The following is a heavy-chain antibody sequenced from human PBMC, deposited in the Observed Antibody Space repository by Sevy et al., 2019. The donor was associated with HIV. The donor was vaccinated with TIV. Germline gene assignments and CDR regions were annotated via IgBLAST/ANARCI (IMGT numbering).Heavy chain of an antibody. J-gene: IGHJ6*02. CDR2: IYYSGST. D-gene: IGHD3-9*01. CDR3: ARESYDILPGSRGMDV. Sequence: SESLSLTCTVSGGSISSYYWSWIRQPPGKRLEWIEYIYYSGSTNYNPSVKSRVTISVDTSKNQFSLKLRSVTAADTAVYYCARESYDILPGSRGMDVWGQGTTVTVSS. CDR1: GGSISSYY. V-gene: IGHV4-59*01.